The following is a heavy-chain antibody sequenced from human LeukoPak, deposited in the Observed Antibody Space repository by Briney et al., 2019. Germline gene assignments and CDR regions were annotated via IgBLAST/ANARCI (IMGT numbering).Heavy chain of an antibody. J-gene: IGHJ4*02. CDR1: GFTFSSYA. CDR2: ISGSGGST. V-gene: IGHV3-23*01. CDR3: AKTDIVVVPAAMRGYYFDY. Sequence: PGGSLRLSCAASGFTFSSYAMSWVRQAPGKGLGWVSAISGSGGSTYYADSVKGRFTISRDNSKNTLYLQMNSLRAEDTAVYYCAKTDIVVVPAAMRGYYFDYWGQGTLVTVSS. D-gene: IGHD2-2*01.